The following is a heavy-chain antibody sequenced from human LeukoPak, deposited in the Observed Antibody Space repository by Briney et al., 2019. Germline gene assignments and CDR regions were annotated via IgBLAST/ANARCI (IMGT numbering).Heavy chain of an antibody. CDR3: ARGGATGTTHYGMDV. CDR1: GFTFSNYD. J-gene: IGHJ6*02. D-gene: IGHD1-7*01. CDR2: ISSDGSNK. V-gene: IGHV3-33*05. Sequence: GGSLRLSCAASGFTFSNYDMHWVRQAPGKGLEWVAVISSDGSNKYYADSVKGRFTISRENAKNSLYLQMNSLRAEDTAVYYCARGGATGTTHYGMDVWGQGTTVTVSS.